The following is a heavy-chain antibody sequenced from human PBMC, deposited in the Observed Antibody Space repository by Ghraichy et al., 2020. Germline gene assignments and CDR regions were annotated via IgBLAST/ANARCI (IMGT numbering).Heavy chain of an antibody. V-gene: IGHV5-51*01. CDR2: IYPGDSDT. Sequence: GGSLRLSCKGSGYSFTSYWIGWVRQMPGKGLEWMGIIYPGDSDTRYSPSFQGQVTISADKSISTAYLQWSSLKASDTAMYYCAVGPYWNFGGLSSYYFDYWGQGTLVTVSS. D-gene: IGHD1-7*01. CDR3: AVGPYWNFGGLSSYYFDY. J-gene: IGHJ4*02. CDR1: GYSFTSYW.